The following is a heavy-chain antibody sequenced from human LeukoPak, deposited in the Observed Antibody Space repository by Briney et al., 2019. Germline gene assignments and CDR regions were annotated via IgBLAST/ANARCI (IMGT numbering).Heavy chain of an antibody. Sequence: GGSLRLSCVASGFTFTNYGMHWVRQAPGKGLEWVAVLWYDGVKKYYADSVKGRFTISRDNSKNTLYLQMNSLRAEDTAVYYCAKTGDCSSTSCQYYYYYYYMDVWGKGTTVTVSS. V-gene: IGHV3-30*02. CDR2: LWYDGVKK. CDR3: AKTGDCSSTSCQYYYYYYYMDV. CDR1: GFTFTNYG. D-gene: IGHD2-2*01. J-gene: IGHJ6*03.